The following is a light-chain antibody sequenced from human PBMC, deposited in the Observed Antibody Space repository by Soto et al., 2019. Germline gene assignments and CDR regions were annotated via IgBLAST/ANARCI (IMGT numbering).Light chain of an antibody. Sequence: EIVLTQSPATLSLSPGERVTLSCKASQSVSIYLAWYQQKPGQAPRLLIYDASNRATGIPARFSGSGSGTDFTLTISSLEPEDFAVYYCQHRSNWPPTFGGGTKVEIK. CDR2: DAS. CDR3: QHRSNWPPT. V-gene: IGKV3-11*01. CDR1: QSVSIY. J-gene: IGKJ4*01.